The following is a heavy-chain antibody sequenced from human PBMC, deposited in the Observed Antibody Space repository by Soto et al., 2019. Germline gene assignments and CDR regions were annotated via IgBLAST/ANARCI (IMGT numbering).Heavy chain of an antibody. D-gene: IGHD5-12*01. V-gene: IGHV3-30*18. J-gene: IGHJ4*02. CDR1: GFTFSSYG. CDR2: ISYDGSNK. Sequence: GGSLRLSCAASGFTFSSYGMHWVRQAPGKGLEWVAVISYDGSNKYYADSVKGRFTISRDNSKNTLYLQMNSLRAEDTAVYYCAKDRTPDIVATIVDYWGQGTLVTVSS. CDR3: AKDRTPDIVATIVDY.